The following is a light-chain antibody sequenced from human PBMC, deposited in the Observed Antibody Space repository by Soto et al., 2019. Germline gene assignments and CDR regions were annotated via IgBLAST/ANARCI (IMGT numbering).Light chain of an antibody. V-gene: IGKV2-30*02. CDR3: MQGTHWPSWT. J-gene: IGKJ1*01. CDR1: QSLVHSDGNTY. CDR2: KVS. Sequence: DVVMTQSPLSLSVTLGQPASISCRSRQSLVHSDGNTYLHCYQQRTCQSPRRLIYKVSKRDSGVPDKFSGSGSGTDFTLKISKVEAEYVGVYYCMQGTHWPSWTFGQGTKVDIK.